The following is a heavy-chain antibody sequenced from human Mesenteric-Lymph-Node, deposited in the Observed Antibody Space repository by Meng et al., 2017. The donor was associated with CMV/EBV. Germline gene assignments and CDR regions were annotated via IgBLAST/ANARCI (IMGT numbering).Heavy chain of an antibody. CDR1: GGSFSGYY. J-gene: IGHJ4*02. V-gene: IGHV4-34*01. D-gene: IGHD1-14*01. CDR3: AREIPRNYFDF. CDR2: INHSGRT. Sequence: GSLRLSCAVYGGSFSGYYWSWIRQPPGKGLEWIGEINHSGRTNYNPSLKNRVSISVDTSSNHFSLRLTSVTAADTAVYYCAREIPRNYFDFWGQGTLVTVSS.